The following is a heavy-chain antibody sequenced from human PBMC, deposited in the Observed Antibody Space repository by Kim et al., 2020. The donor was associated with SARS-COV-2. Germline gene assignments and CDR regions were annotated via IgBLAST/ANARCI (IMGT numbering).Heavy chain of an antibody. CDR2: IIAIFGTA. V-gene: IGHV1-69*13. D-gene: IGHD6-19*01. CDR1: GGTFSSYA. CDR3: ARDPGYSSGWPYIEYFQH. J-gene: IGHJ1*01. Sequence: SVKVSCKASGGTFSSYAISWVRQAPGQGLEWMGGIIAIFGTANYAQKFQGRVTITADESTSTAYMELSSLRSEDTAVYYCARDPGYSSGWPYIEYFQHWGQGTLVTVSS.